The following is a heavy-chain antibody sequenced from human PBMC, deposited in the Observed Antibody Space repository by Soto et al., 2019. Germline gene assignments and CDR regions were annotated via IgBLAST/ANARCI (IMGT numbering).Heavy chain of an antibody. CDR3: ARGKLITMVRGVSANWFDP. V-gene: IGHV4-34*01. Sequence: SETLSLTCTVSGGSISETGYYWSWIRQPPGKGLEWIGEINHSGSTNYNPSLKSRVTISVDTSKNQFSLKLSSVTAADTAVFYCARGKLITMVRGVSANWFDPWGQGTLVTVS. CDR1: GGSISETGYY. J-gene: IGHJ5*02. D-gene: IGHD3-10*01. CDR2: INHSGST.